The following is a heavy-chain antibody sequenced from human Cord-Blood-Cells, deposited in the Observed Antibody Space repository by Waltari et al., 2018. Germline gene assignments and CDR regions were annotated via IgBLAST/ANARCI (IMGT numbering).Heavy chain of an antibody. J-gene: IGHJ1*01. CDR2: INPNSGGT. D-gene: IGHD2-15*01. V-gene: IGHV1-2*02. CDR3: ARQRYCSGGSCYSYFQH. Sequence: QVQLVQSGAEVKKPGASVKVSCKASGYTFTGYYMHWVRQAPGQGLGWMGWINPNSGGTNYAQKFQGRVTMTRDTSISTAYMELSRLRSDDTAVYYCARQRYCSGGSCYSYFQHWGQGTLVTVSS. CDR1: GYTFTGYY.